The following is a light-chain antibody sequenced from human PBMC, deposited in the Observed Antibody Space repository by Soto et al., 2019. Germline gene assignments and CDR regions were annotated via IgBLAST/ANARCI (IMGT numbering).Light chain of an antibody. CDR1: RDIGKY. V-gene: IGKV1-33*01. CDR2: DAS. J-gene: IGKJ5*01. CDR3: QRYDSLPPT. Sequence: DIQMTQSPSSLSASVGDRVTITCQASRDIGKYLNWFQEKPGKAPKLLICDASNLQTGVPSRFSGSGSGTDFTFTISSLQPEDFATYYCQRYDSLPPTFGQGTRLEIK.